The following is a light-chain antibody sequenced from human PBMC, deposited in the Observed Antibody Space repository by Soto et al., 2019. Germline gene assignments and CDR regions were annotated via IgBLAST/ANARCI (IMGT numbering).Light chain of an antibody. CDR1: QSVGKY. CDR2: DAS. CDR3: QQRGNRPPWT. J-gene: IGKJ1*01. V-gene: IGKV3-11*01. Sequence: EIVMTQSPATLSLSPGERATLSCRASQSVGKYLVWYQQKPGQAPRLLIYDASNRATDIPARFSGSGSGTDFTLTISSLEPEDLAVYYCQQRGNRPPWTFGQGTKVEIK.